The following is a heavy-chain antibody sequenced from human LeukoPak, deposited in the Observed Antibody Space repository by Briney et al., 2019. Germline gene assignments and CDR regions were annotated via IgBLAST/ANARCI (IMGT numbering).Heavy chain of an antibody. CDR3: AREFADGRGFDY. V-gene: IGHV1-2*02. CDR2: INPNSGGT. D-gene: IGHD3-10*01. J-gene: IGHJ4*02. CDR1: GYTFTGYY. Sequence: ASVKVSCKASGYTFTGYYMHWVRQAPGQGLAWMGWINPNSGGTNYAQKFQGRVTMTRDTSISTAYMELSRLRSDDTAVYYCAREFADGRGFDYWGQGTLVTVSS.